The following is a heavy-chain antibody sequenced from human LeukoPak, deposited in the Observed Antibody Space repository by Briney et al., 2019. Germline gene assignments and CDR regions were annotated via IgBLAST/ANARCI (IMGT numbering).Heavy chain of an antibody. J-gene: IGHJ3*02. V-gene: IGHV4-34*01. CDR2: VGHSGSA. CDR1: GGSFSAFF. Sequence: SETLSLTCAVSGGSFSAFFWRWIRQPPGKGLEWIGDVGHSGSADYNPSLKRRVTISVDTSKNQFSLKLSSVTAADTALYYCARAVGHSGSYPDAFDIWGQGTMVTVSS. D-gene: IGHD1-26*01. CDR3: ARAVGHSGSYPDAFDI.